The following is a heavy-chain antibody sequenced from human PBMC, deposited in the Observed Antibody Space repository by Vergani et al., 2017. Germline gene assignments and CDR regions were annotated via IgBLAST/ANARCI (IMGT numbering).Heavy chain of an antibody. Sequence: QVQLVQSGAEVKKPGSSVKVSCKASGGTFSSYTISWVRQAPGQGLEWMGRIIPILGIANYAQKFQGRVTITADKSTSTAYMALSSLRSEDTAVYYCARVYRGGGWFDPWGQGTLVTVSS. D-gene: IGHD5/OR15-5a*01. CDR3: ARVYRGGGWFDP. V-gene: IGHV1-69*02. CDR2: IIPILGIA. J-gene: IGHJ5*02. CDR1: GGTFSSYT.